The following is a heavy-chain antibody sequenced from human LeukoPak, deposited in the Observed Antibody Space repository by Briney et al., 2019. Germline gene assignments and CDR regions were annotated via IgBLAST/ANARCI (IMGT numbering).Heavy chain of an antibody. CDR3: ARDARTVGITMIVVGFDY. D-gene: IGHD3-22*01. CDR2: ISYDGSNK. Sequence: GGSLRLSCAASGFTFSSHAMYWVRQSPGKGLEWVAVISYDGSNKYYADSEKGRFTISRDNSKNTLYLQMNSLRAEDTAVYYCARDARTVGITMIVVGFDYWGQGTLVTVSS. V-gene: IGHV3-30*04. CDR1: GFTFSSHA. J-gene: IGHJ4*02.